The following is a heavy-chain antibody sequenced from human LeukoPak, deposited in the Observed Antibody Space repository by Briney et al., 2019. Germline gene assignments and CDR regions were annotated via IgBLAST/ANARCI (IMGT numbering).Heavy chain of an antibody. CDR1: GGSFSGYY. CDR2: INHSGST. V-gene: IGHV4-34*01. D-gene: IGHD4-4*01. J-gene: IGHJ3*02. Sequence: SETLSLTCAVYGGSFSGYYWSWIRQPPGKGLGLIGEINHSGSTNYNPSLKSRVTISVDTSKNQFSLKLSSVTAADTAVYYCARDRNYVIDAFDIWGQGTMVTVSS. CDR3: ARDRNYVIDAFDI.